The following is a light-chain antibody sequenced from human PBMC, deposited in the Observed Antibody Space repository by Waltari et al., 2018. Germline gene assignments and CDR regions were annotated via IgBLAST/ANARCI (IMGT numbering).Light chain of an antibody. CDR1: SSDVGGYNY. J-gene: IGLJ2*01. V-gene: IGLV2-14*03. Sequence: QSALTQPASVSGSPGQSITISCTGTSSDVGGYNYVSWYQQHPGNAPKLMIYDVSNRPSGFSNRSSGSKSGNTASLTIAGLQAEDEADYYCSSYISSSTLELFGGGTSLTVL. CDR2: DVS. CDR3: SSYISSSTLEL.